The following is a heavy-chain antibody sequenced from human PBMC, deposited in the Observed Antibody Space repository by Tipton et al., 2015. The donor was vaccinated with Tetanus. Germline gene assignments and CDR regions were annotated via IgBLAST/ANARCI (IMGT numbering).Heavy chain of an antibody. CDR1: GGSIINTTW. CDR2: IFHSGTA. D-gene: IGHD3-3*01. J-gene: IGHJ6*02. V-gene: IGHV4-4*02. CDR3: ARAHYDFWSSDSYYYGMDV. Sequence: TLSLTCTVSGGSIINTTWLTWVRQPPGKGLEWLGDIFHSGTAYYSPSLKSRLTISLDKSNNHLSLKMTSMTAADTAVYYCARAHYDFWSSDSYYYGMDVWGQGTTVTVSS.